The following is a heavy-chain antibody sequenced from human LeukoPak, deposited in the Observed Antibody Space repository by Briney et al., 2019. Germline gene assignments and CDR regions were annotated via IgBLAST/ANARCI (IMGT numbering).Heavy chain of an antibody. V-gene: IGHV4-30-4*01. CDR1: SGSISSGDYY. J-gene: IGHJ4*02. Sequence: SQTLSLTCTVSSGSISSGDYYWSWIRQPPGKGLEWIGYIYYTGSTYYNPSLKSRVTISVDTSKNQFSLKVSSVTAADTAVYFCARVVAADYYDSSGSIDYWGQGTLVTVSS. CDR2: IYYTGST. D-gene: IGHD3-22*01. CDR3: ARVVAADYYDSSGSIDY.